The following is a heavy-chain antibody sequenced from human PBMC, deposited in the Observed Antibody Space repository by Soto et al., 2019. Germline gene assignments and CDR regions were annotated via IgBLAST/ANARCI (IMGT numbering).Heavy chain of an antibody. CDR2: ISGSGGST. V-gene: IGHV3-23*01. CDR3: AKDHSDVVADYDY. J-gene: IGHJ4*02. CDR1: GFTFSSYA. Sequence: EVQLLESGGGLVQPGGSLRLSCAASGFTFSSYAMSWVRQAPGKGLEWVSAISGSGGSTYYADSVKGRFTISRDNSKNTLYRQMTCLRAEDTAVYYCAKDHSDVVADYDYWGQGTLVTVSS. D-gene: IGHD2-15*01.